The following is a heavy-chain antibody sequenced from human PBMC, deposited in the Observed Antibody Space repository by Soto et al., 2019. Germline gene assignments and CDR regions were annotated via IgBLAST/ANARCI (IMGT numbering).Heavy chain of an antibody. CDR1: GGSFSGYY. Sequence: SETLSLTCAVYGGSFSGYYWTWIRQPPGTGLEWIGEINHSGSTNYNPSLKSRVTISVDTSKNQFSLKLTSVTAADTAVYYCARQKTLALLAYWGKGPSVPVS. V-gene: IGHV4-34*01. J-gene: IGHJ4*02. CDR3: ARQKTLALLAY. CDR2: INHSGST.